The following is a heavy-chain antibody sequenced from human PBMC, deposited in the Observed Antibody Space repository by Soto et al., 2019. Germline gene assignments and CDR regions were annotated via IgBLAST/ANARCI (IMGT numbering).Heavy chain of an antibody. Sequence: EVQLVESGGGLVKPGGTLRVSCAASGITFSNVWMTWVRQAPGKGLEWVGRIKSKTDGGTTDYGAPVRGRLTISRDDSKNTLYLQMNSLKSEDTSVYYFTTGRFSSSLYFDSWGQGTLVTVSS. V-gene: IGHV3-15*01. J-gene: IGHJ4*02. D-gene: IGHD6-6*01. CDR1: GITFSNVW. CDR2: IKSKTDGGTT. CDR3: TTGRFSSSLYFDS.